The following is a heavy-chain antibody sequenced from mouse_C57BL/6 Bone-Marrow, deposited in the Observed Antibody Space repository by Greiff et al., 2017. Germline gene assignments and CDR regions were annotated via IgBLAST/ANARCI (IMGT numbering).Heavy chain of an antibody. CDR3: ASLTYYSTYYAMDY. J-gene: IGHJ4*01. Sequence: EVQVVESGGGLVKPGGSLKLSCAASGFTFSDYGMHWVRQAPEKGLEWVAYISSGSSTIYYADTVKGRFTISRDNAKNTLFLQMTSLRSEDTAMYYCASLTYYSTYYAMDYWGQGTSVTVSS. CDR1: GFTFSDYG. CDR2: ISSGSSTI. V-gene: IGHV5-17*01. D-gene: IGHD2-5*01.